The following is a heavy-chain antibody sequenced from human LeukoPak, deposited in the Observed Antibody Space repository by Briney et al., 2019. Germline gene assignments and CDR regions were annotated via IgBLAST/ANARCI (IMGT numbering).Heavy chain of an antibody. V-gene: IGHV4-59*01. CDR3: ARGGHNYPNWFDP. J-gene: IGHJ5*02. CDR2: TYYSGST. D-gene: IGHD5-18*01. Sequence: SETLSLTCTVSGGSITRYYWSWIRQPSGRGLEWVGPTYYSGSTFYNPSLKSRVSMSVDTSKNQFSLDLSSATGEDTAVYYCARGGHNYPNWFDPWGQGTLVTVSS. CDR1: GGSITRYY.